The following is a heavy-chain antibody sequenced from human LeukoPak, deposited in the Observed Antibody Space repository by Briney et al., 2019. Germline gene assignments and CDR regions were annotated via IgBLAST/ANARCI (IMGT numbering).Heavy chain of an antibody. CDR3: ARDSSGWFDY. CDR2: ISGSGGST. J-gene: IGHJ4*02. V-gene: IGHV3-23*01. Sequence: GGSLRLSCAASGFTFSSYAMSWVRQAPGKGLEWVSAISGSGGSTYYADSVKGRFTISRDNAKNSLYLQMNSLRAEDTAVYYCARDSSGWFDYWGQGTLVTVSS. D-gene: IGHD6-19*01. CDR1: GFTFSSYA.